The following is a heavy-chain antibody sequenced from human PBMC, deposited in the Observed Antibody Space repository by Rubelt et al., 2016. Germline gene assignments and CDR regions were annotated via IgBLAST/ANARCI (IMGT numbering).Heavy chain of an antibody. Sequence: EVQLVESGGGLVKPGQSLRVSCTGSGFTFGDYAMSWLRQAPGKGLEWVGFIRSKPYGATTEYAASVDGRFTISRYYSKRCAYLQVDSRKNADTAVFYCVSARNGTTHWYFEIWGRGTLVTVSS. CDR2: IRSKPYGATT. CDR3: VSARNGTTHWYFEI. V-gene: IGHV3-49*05. J-gene: IGHJ2*01. D-gene: IGHD1-14*01. CDR1: GFTFGDYA.